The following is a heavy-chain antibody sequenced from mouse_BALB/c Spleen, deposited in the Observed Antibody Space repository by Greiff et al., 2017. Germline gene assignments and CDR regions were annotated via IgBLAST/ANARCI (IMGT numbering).Heavy chain of an antibody. CDR3: ARDQEAARASYAMDY. J-gene: IGHJ4*01. D-gene: IGHD3-1*01. CDR1: GFTFSDYY. V-gene: IGHV5-4*02. CDR2: ISDGGRYT. Sequence: EVHLVESGGGLVKPGGSLKLSCAVSGFTFSDYYMYWVRQTPEKRLEWVATISDGGRYTYYPDSVKGRFIISRDNAKNNLYLQMSSLKSEDTAMYYCARDQEAARASYAMDYWGQGTSVTVSS.